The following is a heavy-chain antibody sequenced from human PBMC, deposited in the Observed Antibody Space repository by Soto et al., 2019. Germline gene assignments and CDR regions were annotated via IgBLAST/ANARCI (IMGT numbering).Heavy chain of an antibody. CDR1: GYNFANYW. CDR2: IFPGDSDT. Sequence: GESLKISCKGSGYNFANYWIGWVRQMPGKGLEWMGMIFPGDSDTKNSPSLQGQITMSVDKSDSSAYLQWRSLKASDTAMYYCAAGYTTGLDAFDIWGQGTMVTVSS. V-gene: IGHV5-51*01. CDR3: AAGYTTGLDAFDI. D-gene: IGHD6-13*01. J-gene: IGHJ3*02.